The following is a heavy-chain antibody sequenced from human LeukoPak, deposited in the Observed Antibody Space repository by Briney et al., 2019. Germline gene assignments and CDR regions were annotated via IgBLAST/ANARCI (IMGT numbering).Heavy chain of an antibody. V-gene: IGHV3-53*01. J-gene: IGHJ6*02. CDR1: GFTVSSNY. D-gene: IGHD4-17*01. CDR3: ARDRTTVTTYLSVRMDV. CDR2: IYSGGST. Sequence: GGSLRLSCAASGFTVSSNYMSWVRQAPGNGLEWVSVIYSGGSTYYADSVKGRFTISRDNSKNTLYLQMNSLRAEDTAVYYCARDRTTVTTYLSVRMDVWGQGTTVTVSS.